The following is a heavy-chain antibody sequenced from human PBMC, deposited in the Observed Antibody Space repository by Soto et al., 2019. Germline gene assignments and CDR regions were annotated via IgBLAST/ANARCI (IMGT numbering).Heavy chain of an antibody. Sequence: QLQLQESGPGLVKPSETLSLTCTVSGGSISSSSYYWGWIRQPPGKGLEWIGSIYHSGNTYYNPSLKTRVTMSVDTSKNQVSLKLRSVTAADTAVYYCAVGLPFDYWGQGSLVTVSS. D-gene: IGHD3-10*01. CDR2: IYHSGNT. CDR1: GGSISSSSYY. V-gene: IGHV4-39*01. J-gene: IGHJ4*02. CDR3: AVGLPFDY.